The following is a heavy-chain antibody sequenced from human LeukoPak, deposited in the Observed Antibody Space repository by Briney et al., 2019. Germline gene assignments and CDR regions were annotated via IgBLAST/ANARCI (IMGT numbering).Heavy chain of an antibody. CDR1: GINFADYA. Sequence: GGSLRLSCVVSGINFADYAMHWVRQPPGKGLEWVSLISADGGSTFSAGSVKGRFSISRDNSKNSLYLQMNSLRSEDTAMYYCAKESGKFDYWGQGTLVAVSS. CDR3: AKESGKFDY. CDR2: ISADGGST. J-gene: IGHJ4*02. V-gene: IGHV3-43*02.